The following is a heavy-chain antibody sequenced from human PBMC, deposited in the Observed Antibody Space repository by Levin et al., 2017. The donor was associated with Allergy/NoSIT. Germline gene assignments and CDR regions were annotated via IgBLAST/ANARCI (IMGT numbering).Heavy chain of an antibody. J-gene: IGHJ4*02. CDR3: ARGYMVRGVPPDY. CDR2: ISAYNGDT. V-gene: IGHV1-18*01. D-gene: IGHD3-10*01. CDR1: GYTFSSFG. Sequence: ASVKVSCKASGYTFSSFGISWVRQAPGQGLEWMGWISAYNGDTYYTQKFQVRVTMTTDTSTSTVYMELRSLRSDDTAVYYCARGYMVRGVPPDYWGQGTLVTVSS.